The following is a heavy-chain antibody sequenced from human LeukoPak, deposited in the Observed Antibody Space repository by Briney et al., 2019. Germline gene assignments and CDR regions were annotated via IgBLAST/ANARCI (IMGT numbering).Heavy chain of an antibody. Sequence: WASVKVSCKASGGTFSSYAISWVRQAPGQGLEWMGGIIPIFGTANHAQKFQGRVTITADESTSTAYMELSSLRSEDTAVYYCARQSSSGSYYYYYYGMDVWGQGTTVTVSS. CDR1: GGTFSSYA. J-gene: IGHJ6*02. V-gene: IGHV1-69*13. D-gene: IGHD1-26*01. CDR3: ARQSSSGSYYYYYYGMDV. CDR2: IIPIFGTA.